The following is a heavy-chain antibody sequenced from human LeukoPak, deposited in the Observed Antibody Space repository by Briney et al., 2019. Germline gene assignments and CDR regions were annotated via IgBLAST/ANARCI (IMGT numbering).Heavy chain of an antibody. CDR3: ARVGYYDSSGYYT. CDR2: INHSGST. D-gene: IGHD3-22*01. Sequence: PSETLSLTCAVYGGSFSGYYWSWIRQPPGKGLEWIGEINHSGSTNYNPSLKSRVTISVGTSKNQFSLKLSSVTAADTAVYYCARVGYYDSSGYYTWGQGTLVTVSS. V-gene: IGHV4-34*01. J-gene: IGHJ5*02. CDR1: GGSFSGYY.